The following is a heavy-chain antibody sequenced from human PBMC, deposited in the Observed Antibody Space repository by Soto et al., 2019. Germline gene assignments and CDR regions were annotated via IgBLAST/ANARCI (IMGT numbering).Heavy chain of an antibody. V-gene: IGHV4-34*01. Sequence: PSGTLSLTCAVYGGSFSGYYWSWIRQPPGKGLEWIGEINHSGSTNYNPSLKSRVTISVDTSKNQFSLKLSSVTAADTAVYYCARANGSGYYYGMDVWGQGTTVTVSS. J-gene: IGHJ6*02. CDR1: GGSFSGYY. D-gene: IGHD3-10*01. CDR2: INHSGST. CDR3: ARANGSGYYYGMDV.